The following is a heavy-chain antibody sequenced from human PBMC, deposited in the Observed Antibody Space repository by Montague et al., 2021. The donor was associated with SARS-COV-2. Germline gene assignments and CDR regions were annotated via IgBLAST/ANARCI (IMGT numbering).Heavy chain of an antibody. V-gene: IGHV4-34*01. CDR1: GGSFSTYS. CDR2: IHHGGST. J-gene: IGHJ6*02. CDR3: ARLGDGVVPSPILGVGPYYSYFDIDV. D-gene: IGHD3-10*01. Sequence: SETLSLTCAVHGGSFSTYSWNWIRQPPGKGLEWIGEIHHGGSTNYNPSLKSRVTISADTSKNQFSLKLTSVAAADTAVYYCARLGDGVVPSPILGVGPYYSYFDIDVWGQGTTVTVSS.